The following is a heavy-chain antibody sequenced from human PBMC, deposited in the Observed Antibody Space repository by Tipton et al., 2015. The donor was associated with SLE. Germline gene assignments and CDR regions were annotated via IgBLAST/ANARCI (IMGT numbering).Heavy chain of an antibody. CDR1: GGSFSGYY. CDR2: ITQSETT. CDR3: ARSSATGFYYMDV. V-gene: IGHV4-34*01. Sequence: LRLSCAIYGGSFSGYYWTWIRQPPGKGLEWIGEITQSETTTYNPSLKSRVTISVDTSTNQFSLTLSSVTAADTAVYYCARSSATGFYYMDVWGKGTTVTVSS. D-gene: IGHD3-10*01. J-gene: IGHJ6*03.